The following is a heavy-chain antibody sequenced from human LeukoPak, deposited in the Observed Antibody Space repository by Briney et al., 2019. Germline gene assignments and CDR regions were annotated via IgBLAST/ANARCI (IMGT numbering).Heavy chain of an antibody. CDR2: IYHSGST. D-gene: IGHD3-10*01. CDR1: GGSISSSSYY. Sequence: SETLSLTCTVSGGSISSSSYYWGWIRQPPGKGLEWIGSIYHSGSTYYNPSLKSRVTISVDTSKNQFSLKLSSVTAADTAVYYCARHHAPSWFGELLYLTRFDPWGQGTLVTVSS. V-gene: IGHV4-39*01. J-gene: IGHJ5*02. CDR3: ARHHAPSWFGELLYLTRFDP.